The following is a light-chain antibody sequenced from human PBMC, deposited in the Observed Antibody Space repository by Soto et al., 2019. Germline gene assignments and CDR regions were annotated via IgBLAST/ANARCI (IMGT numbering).Light chain of an antibody. CDR3: QHRSNWPLT. J-gene: IGKJ4*01. Sequence: EIVLTQSPATLSLSPGERATLSCRASQSVGTYLAWYQQKPGQGPRLLIYDASNRASGIPARFSGSGSGTDFTLTITSLEPEDFAVYYCQHRSNWPLTFGGGTKVEIK. CDR2: DAS. V-gene: IGKV3-11*01. CDR1: QSVGTY.